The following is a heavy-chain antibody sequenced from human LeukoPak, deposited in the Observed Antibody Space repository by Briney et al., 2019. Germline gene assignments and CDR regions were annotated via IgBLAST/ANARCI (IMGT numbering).Heavy chain of an antibody. V-gene: IGHV3-30*18. J-gene: IGHJ4*02. CDR3: AKGSAILPSSLDY. Sequence: GGSLRLSCAASGFTFSSYAMSWVRQAPGKGLEWVAVVSYDGSNKYYADSVKGRFTISRDNSKNTLYLQMNSLRTEDTAVYYCAKGSAILPSSLDYWGQGTLVTVSS. CDR1: GFTFSSYA. CDR2: VSYDGSNK. D-gene: IGHD5/OR15-5a*01.